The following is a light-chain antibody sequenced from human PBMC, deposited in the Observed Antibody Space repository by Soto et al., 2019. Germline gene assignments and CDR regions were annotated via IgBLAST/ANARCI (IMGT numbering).Light chain of an antibody. Sequence: DIQRTQSPSTLSASVGDRVTITCRASQSISSWLAWYQQIPGKAPKLLIYKASSLESGVPSRFSGSGSGTEFTLTISSLQPDDCATYYCQQYNSYPWTFGQGTKVEIK. V-gene: IGKV1-5*03. CDR2: KAS. CDR3: QQYNSYPWT. J-gene: IGKJ1*01. CDR1: QSISSW.